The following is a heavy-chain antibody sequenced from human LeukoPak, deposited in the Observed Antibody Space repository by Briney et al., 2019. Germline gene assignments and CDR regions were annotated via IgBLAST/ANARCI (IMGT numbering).Heavy chain of an antibody. D-gene: IGHD3-22*01. V-gene: IGHV1-46*01. J-gene: IGHJ4*02. Sequence: ASVKVSCKASGYTFTSYYMHWVRQAPGQGLEWMGIINPSGGSTSYAQKFQGRVTMTRDTSTSTVYMELSSLRSEDTAVYYCARDDYYDSTSTLCTDYWGQGTLVTVSS. CDR2: INPSGGST. CDR1: GYTFTSYY. CDR3: ARDDYYDSTSTLCTDY.